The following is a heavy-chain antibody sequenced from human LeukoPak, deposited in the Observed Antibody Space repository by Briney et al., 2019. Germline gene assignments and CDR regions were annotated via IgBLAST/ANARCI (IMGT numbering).Heavy chain of an antibody. J-gene: IGHJ4*03. CDR2: VYYSGNT. D-gene: IGHD4-17*01. CDR1: GVSISSSLYY. CDR3: ARHRTQYDYGDS. Sequence: SSETLSLTCTVSGVSISSSLYYWAWIRQPPGKGLEWIGSVYYSGNTYYNPSLKSRATISVDTSKNQFSLNLSSVTAADTAVYYCARHRTQYDYGDSWGHGTLVTVSS. V-gene: IGHV4-39*01.